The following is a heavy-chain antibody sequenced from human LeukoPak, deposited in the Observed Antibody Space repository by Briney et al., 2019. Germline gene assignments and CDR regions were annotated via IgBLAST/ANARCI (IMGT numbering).Heavy chain of an antibody. V-gene: IGHV1-69*04. Sequence: SVKVSCEASGGTFSSYAISWVRQAPGQGLEWMGRIIPILGIANYAQKFQGRVTITADKSTSTAYMELSSLRSEDTAVYYCARGKVVAATTGNWFDPWGQGTLVTVSS. CDR1: GGTFSSYA. CDR2: IIPILGIA. CDR3: ARGKVVAATTGNWFDP. J-gene: IGHJ5*02. D-gene: IGHD2-15*01.